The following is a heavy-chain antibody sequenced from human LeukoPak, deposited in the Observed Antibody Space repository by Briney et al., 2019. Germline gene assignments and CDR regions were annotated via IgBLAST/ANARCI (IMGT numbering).Heavy chain of an antibody. Sequence: GGSLRLSCAASGFTFSDYYMSWIRQAPGKGLEWVSYISSSGSTIYYADSVKGRFTISRDNAKNSLYLQMNSLRAEDTAVYCCARDRWTVAGRGAPDYWGQGTLVTVSS. CDR3: ARDRWTVAGRGAPDY. V-gene: IGHV3-11*01. J-gene: IGHJ4*02. D-gene: IGHD6-19*01. CDR1: GFTFSDYY. CDR2: ISSSGSTI.